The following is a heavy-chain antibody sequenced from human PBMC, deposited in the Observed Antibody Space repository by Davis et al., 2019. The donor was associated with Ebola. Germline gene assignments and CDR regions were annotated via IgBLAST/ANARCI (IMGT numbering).Heavy chain of an antibody. CDR1: GGSISSSSYY. V-gene: IGHV4-39*07. CDR2: IYYSGST. J-gene: IGHJ6*02. Sequence: SETLSLTCTVSGGSISSSSYYWGWIRQPPGKGLEWIGSIYYSGSTYYNPSLKSRVTISVDTSKNQFSLKLSSVTAADTAVYYCARGSQWLVRDYYYYYGMDVWGQGTTVTVSS. D-gene: IGHD6-19*01. CDR3: ARGSQWLVRDYYYYYGMDV.